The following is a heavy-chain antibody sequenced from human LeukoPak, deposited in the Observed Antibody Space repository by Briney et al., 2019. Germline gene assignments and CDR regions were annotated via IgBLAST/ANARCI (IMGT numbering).Heavy chain of an antibody. D-gene: IGHD1-26*01. CDR2: ISSSSTYT. CDR3: ARDLSGSYYFDY. V-gene: IGHV3-11*05. J-gene: IGHJ4*02. CDR1: GFTFSDYY. Sequence: GGSLRLSCAASGFTFSDYYMSWIRQAPGKGLEWVSYISSSSTYTNYAVSVKGRFTISRDNAKNSLYLQMNSLRAEDTAVYYCARDLSGSYYFDYWGQGTLVTVSS.